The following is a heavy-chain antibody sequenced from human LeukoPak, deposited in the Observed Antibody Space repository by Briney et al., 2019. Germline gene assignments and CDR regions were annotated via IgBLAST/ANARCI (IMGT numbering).Heavy chain of an antibody. Sequence: SQTLSLTCAISGDSVSSNSVAWHWITQSPSRALEWLGRTYYRSKWYNDYAVSVKSRITINPHTSKNQFSLQLNSVTPEDTAVYYCSRRGPAGSSSSGMDVWGQGTTVIVSS. J-gene: IGHJ6*02. CDR1: GDSVSSNSVA. CDR2: TYYRSKWYN. CDR3: SRRGPAGSSSSGMDV. D-gene: IGHD6-6*01. V-gene: IGHV6-1*01.